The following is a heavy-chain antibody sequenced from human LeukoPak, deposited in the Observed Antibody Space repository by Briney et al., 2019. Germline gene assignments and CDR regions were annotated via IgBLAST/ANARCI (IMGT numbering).Heavy chain of an antibody. CDR2: TSWDGGST. CDR1: GFTFDDYT. J-gene: IGHJ4*02. Sequence: GGSLRLSCAASGFTFDDYTMHWVRQAPGKGLEWVSLTSWDGGSTYYADSVKGRFTISRDNSKNSLYLLMNSLRTEDTALYYCAKDEDGYCSGGSCYLGGFGYWGQGTLVTVSS. CDR3: AKDEDGYCSGGSCYLGGFGY. D-gene: IGHD2-15*01. V-gene: IGHV3-43*01.